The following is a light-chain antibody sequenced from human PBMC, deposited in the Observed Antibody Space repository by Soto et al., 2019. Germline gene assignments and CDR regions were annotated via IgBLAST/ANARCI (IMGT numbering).Light chain of an antibody. CDR2: DAS. Sequence: RVMTQSPATLSVSPGERVTLSCRASQAISNNLAWYQQKPGQAPRLLIFDASTRATGIPARFSGSGSGTEFTLTISSLQSEDFAVYYCQQASDWPPTFGQGTRV. CDR3: QQASDWPPT. CDR1: QAISNN. V-gene: IGKV3-15*01. J-gene: IGKJ1*01.